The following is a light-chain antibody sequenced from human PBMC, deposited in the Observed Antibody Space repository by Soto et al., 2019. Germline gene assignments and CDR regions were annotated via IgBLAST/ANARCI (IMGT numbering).Light chain of an antibody. V-gene: IGKV1-5*01. Sequence: DIQMTQSPSTLSASVGDRVTITCRASESISNWLAWYQHRPGKAPKLLIYDASSLQSGVPSRFSGSGFGTHFTLTIASLQPDASATYFCQQYKSYSTFGPGTKVDIK. CDR2: DAS. CDR1: ESISNW. CDR3: QQYKSYST. J-gene: IGKJ3*01.